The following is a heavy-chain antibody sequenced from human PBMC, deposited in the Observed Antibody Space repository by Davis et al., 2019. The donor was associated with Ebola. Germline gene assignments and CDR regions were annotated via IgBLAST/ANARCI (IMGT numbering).Heavy chain of an antibody. Sequence: MPSETLSLTCAVYGGSFSGYYWSWIRQPPGKGLEWIGEINHSGSTNYNPSLKSLVTISVDTSKNQFSLKLSSVTAADTAVYYCARGGFGLSGMDVWGKGTTVTVSS. D-gene: IGHD3-10*01. V-gene: IGHV4-34*01. CDR1: GGSFSGYY. CDR2: INHSGST. J-gene: IGHJ6*04. CDR3: ARGGFGLSGMDV.